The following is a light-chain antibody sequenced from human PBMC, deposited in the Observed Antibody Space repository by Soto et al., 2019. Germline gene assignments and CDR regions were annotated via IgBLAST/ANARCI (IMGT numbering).Light chain of an antibody. J-gene: IGKJ4*01. CDR1: QSISSW. CDR2: EAS. CDR3: QQYTNIPLT. V-gene: IGKV1-5*01. Sequence: DIQMTQSPSTLSASVGDRVTITCRASQSISSWLAWYQQKPGKAPKLLIHEASRLESGVPSRFSGSESGTAFTLTISGLHAEDSATYYCQQYTNIPLTFGGGTKVEIK.